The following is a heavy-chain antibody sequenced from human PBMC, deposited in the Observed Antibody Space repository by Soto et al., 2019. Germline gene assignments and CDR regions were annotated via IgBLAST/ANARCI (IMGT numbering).Heavy chain of an antibody. Sequence: ASVKVSCKASGGTFSSYAISWVRQAPGQGLEWMGGIIPIFGTANYAQKFQGRVTITADESTSTAYMELSSLRSEDTAVYYCARDVVDTAMAPMGFYYYYYGMDVWGQGTTVTVSS. V-gene: IGHV1-69*13. D-gene: IGHD5-18*01. CDR1: GGTFSSYA. CDR2: IIPIFGTA. J-gene: IGHJ6*02. CDR3: ARDVVDTAMAPMGFYYYYYGMDV.